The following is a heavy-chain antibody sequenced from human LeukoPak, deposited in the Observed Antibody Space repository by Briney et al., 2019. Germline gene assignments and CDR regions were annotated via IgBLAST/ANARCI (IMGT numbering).Heavy chain of an antibody. V-gene: IGHV1-2*06. CDR1: GYIFPDYY. D-gene: IGHD2-2*01. Sequence: ASVKVSCKGSGYIFPDYYIYWVRQAPGQGLEWMGRINPNSGGTNYAQKFQGRVTITRDTSISTVYMELSRLRSDDTAIYYCARDGGYCSSGAICYSRAEYYYYGMDVWGQGTTVTVSS. CDR2: INPNSGGT. J-gene: IGHJ6*02. CDR3: ARDGGYCSSGAICYSRAEYYYYGMDV.